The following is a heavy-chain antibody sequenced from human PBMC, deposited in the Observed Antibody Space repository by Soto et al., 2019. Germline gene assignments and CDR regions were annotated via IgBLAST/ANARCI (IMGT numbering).Heavy chain of an antibody. Sequence: QVQLVESGGGLVKPGGSLRLSCAASGLTFSDCYMNWIRQAPGKGLGWVSYISSSGSSINYADSVKCRFTISRDNAKNSLYLQMNSLRAEGTAIYYCARVRFGEWGYAMDVWGQGTRVTVSS. CDR3: ARVRFGEWGYAMDV. V-gene: IGHV3-11*01. J-gene: IGHJ6*02. D-gene: IGHD3-10*01. CDR1: GLTFSDCY. CDR2: ISSSGSSI.